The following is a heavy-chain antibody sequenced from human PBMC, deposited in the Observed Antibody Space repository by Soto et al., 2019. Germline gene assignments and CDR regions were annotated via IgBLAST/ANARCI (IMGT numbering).Heavy chain of an antibody. CDR1: GYTFTNYW. J-gene: IGHJ5*01. V-gene: IGHV5-51*01. Sequence: GESLKISCQTSGYTFTNYWIGWVSQMPRGGLEWLGLIFPRDFDVRYSSSFEGQVTISADRSTTTAFLQLRSLEAAVSALYFCARLVSLLQPLDSWGQGTPVAVST. D-gene: IGHD4-4*01. CDR2: IFPRDFDV. CDR3: ARLVSLLQPLDS.